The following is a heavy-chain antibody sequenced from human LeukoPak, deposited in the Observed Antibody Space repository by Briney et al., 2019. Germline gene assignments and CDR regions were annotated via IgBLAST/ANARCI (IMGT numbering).Heavy chain of an antibody. J-gene: IGHJ6*04. V-gene: IGHV3-48*01. Sequence: TGGSLRLSCAASGFTFSSYSMNWVRQAPGKGLEWVSYISSSSSTIYYADSVKGRFTISRDNAKNTLYLQMHSLRAEDTAVYYCASSSDTYGSGSYYNGLGDVWGKGTTVTISS. D-gene: IGHD3-10*01. CDR3: ASSSDTYGSGSYYNGLGDV. CDR1: GFTFSSYS. CDR2: ISSSSSTI.